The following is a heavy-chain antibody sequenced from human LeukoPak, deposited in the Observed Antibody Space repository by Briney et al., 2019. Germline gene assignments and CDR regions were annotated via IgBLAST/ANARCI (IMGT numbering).Heavy chain of an antibody. CDR3: ARDRAGRQSWVEFDL. CDR1: GFPFSDFS. J-gene: IGHJ5*02. D-gene: IGHD3-10*01. Sequence: GGSLRLSCATSGFPFSDFSMTWVRQAPGKGLEWISTTNSGGSSTDYAESVKGRFTISRDTSKDMVDLQMNSLRVEDSAVYFCARDRAGRQSWVEFDLWGQGTLVTVSS. CDR2: TNSGGSST. V-gene: IGHV3-23*01.